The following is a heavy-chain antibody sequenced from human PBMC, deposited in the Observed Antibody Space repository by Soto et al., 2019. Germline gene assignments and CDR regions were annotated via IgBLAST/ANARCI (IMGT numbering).Heavy chain of an antibody. CDR3: ARSLLKGDF. J-gene: IGHJ4*02. Sequence: QVQLVQSGAEVKKPGASVKVSCKASGYIFIHYYIHWVRQAPGQGLEWMAIITPNGASTNYAQKFQGRVTVTSDWPTSTVSMELNSLGSVDTAVYFCARSLLKGDFWGQGTLVTVSP. CDR2: ITPNGAST. D-gene: IGHD2-21*01. CDR1: GYIFIHYY. V-gene: IGHV1-46*01.